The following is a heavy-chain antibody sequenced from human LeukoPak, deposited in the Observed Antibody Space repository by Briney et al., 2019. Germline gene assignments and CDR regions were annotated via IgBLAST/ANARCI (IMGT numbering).Heavy chain of an antibody. CDR2: IYHSGST. D-gene: IGHD1-14*01. J-gene: IGHJ2*01. V-gene: IGHV4-59*08. Sequence: SETLSLTCTVSGGTISSYYWSWIRQPPGKGLEWIGYIYHSGSTNYNPSLKSRVTISVDTSKNQFSLKLSSVTAADTAVYYCARVTLVGHWYFDLWGRGTLVTVSS. CDR1: GGTISSYY. CDR3: ARVTLVGHWYFDL.